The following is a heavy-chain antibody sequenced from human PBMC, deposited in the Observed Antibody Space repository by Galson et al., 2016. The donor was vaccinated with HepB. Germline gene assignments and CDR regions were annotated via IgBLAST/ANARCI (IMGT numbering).Heavy chain of an antibody. J-gene: IGHJ5*02. CDR3: TRAPPYSYDTSRFHFDP. Sequence: SLRLSCAASGFTFGDYAINWFRQAPGKGLEWVGFIRSKAYSGTTEYAASVQGRFTISRDDSKSIAYVQMYSLITEDTAVYYCTRAPPYSYDTSRFHFDPWGQGTLVTVSS. CDR2: IRSKAYSGTT. D-gene: IGHD3-22*01. CDR1: GFTFGDYA. V-gene: IGHV3-49*03.